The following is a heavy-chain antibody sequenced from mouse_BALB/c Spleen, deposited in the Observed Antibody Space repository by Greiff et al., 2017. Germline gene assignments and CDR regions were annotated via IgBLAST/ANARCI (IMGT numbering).Heavy chain of an antibody. CDR3: ARAYYAMDY. J-gene: IGHJ4*01. Sequence: EVQLQESGGGLVQPGGSLRLSCATSGFTFTDYYMSWVRQPPGKALEWLGFIRNKANGYTTEYSASVKGRFTISRDNSQSILYLQMNTLRAEDSATYYCARAYYAMDYWGQGTSVTVSS. CDR2: IRNKANGYTT. CDR1: GFTFTDYY. V-gene: IGHV7-3*02.